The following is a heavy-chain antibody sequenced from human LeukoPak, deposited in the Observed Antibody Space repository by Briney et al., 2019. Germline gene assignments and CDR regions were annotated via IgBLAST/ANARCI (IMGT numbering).Heavy chain of an antibody. V-gene: IGHV5-51*01. J-gene: IGHJ3*02. Sequence: RGESLKISCKGSGYSFTSYWIGWVRQMPGKGLEWMGIIYPGDSDTRYSPSFQGQVTISADKSISTAYLQWSSLKASDTAMYYCARTPLWWGDAFDIWGQGTMVTVSS. CDR2: IYPGDSDT. D-gene: IGHD3-10*01. CDR1: GYSFTSYW. CDR3: ARTPLWWGDAFDI.